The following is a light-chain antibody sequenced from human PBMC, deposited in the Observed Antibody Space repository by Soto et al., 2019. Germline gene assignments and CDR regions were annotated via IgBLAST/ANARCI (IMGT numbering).Light chain of an antibody. CDR3: QQRVTYPLT. Sequence: DIQLTQSPSFLSVSVGDRVSITCRASQGINSDLVWYQQKPGKAPEPLIYGASTLQNGVPSRFSGSGSGTEFTLTISSLQPEDFASYYCQQRVTYPLTFGGGPKVDIK. CDR2: GAS. CDR1: QGINSD. J-gene: IGKJ4*01. V-gene: IGKV1-9*01.